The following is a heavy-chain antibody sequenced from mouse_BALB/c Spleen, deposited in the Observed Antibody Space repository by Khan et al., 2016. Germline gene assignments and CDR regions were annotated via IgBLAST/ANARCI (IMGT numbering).Heavy chain of an antibody. CDR1: GYTFTNYY. Sequence: QVQLQQSGAELVKPGASVKMSCTASGYTFTNYYIHWVKQRPGQGLEWIGYINPRIDNTEYNQKFKDKATLTADTSSSTAYMQLTSLTSEDSAVYYCARGLGRGYWGQGTTLTVSS. J-gene: IGHJ2*01. V-gene: IGHV1-4*01. CDR3: ARGLGRGY. CDR2: INPRIDNT. D-gene: IGHD4-1*01.